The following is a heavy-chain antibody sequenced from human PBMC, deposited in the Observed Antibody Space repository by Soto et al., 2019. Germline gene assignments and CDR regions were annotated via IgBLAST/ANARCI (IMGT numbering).Heavy chain of an antibody. D-gene: IGHD6-13*01. CDR2: ISFDGINK. J-gene: IGHJ6*02. Sequence: QVQLVESGGGVVQPGRSLILSCAASGFTFSSYGTHWVRQAPGKGLEWVAVISFDGINKYYADSVKGRFTISRDNSKNTVYLQMDSLRAAATAVYYCAKGREQQLVRIGMDVWGQGTTVTVCS. CDR3: AKGREQQLVRIGMDV. CDR1: GFTFSSYG. V-gene: IGHV3-30*18.